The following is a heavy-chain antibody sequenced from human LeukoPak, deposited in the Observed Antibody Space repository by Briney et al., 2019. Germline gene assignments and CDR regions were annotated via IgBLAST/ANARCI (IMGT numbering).Heavy chain of an antibody. D-gene: IGHD3-16*01. Sequence: ASVKVSCKASGYTFTSYDINWVRQATGQGLEWMGWMNPNSGNTGYAQKFQGRVTMTRNTSISTACMELSSLRSEDTAVYYCARVGRGDHTWGSYSFDSWGQGSLVTVSS. V-gene: IGHV1-8*01. CDR2: MNPNSGNT. CDR1: GYTFTSYD. J-gene: IGHJ4*02. CDR3: ARVGRGDHTWGSYSFDS.